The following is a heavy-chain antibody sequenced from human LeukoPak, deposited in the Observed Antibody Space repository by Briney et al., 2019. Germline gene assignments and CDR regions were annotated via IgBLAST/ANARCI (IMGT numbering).Heavy chain of an antibody. J-gene: IGHJ6*03. CDR2: INHSGST. CDR1: GGSFSGYY. V-gene: IGHV4-34*01. D-gene: IGHD3-10*01. CDR3: ARGRKRYYYGSGSSGAPLYYYYYMDV. Sequence: PETLSLTCAVYGGSFSGYYWSWIRQPPGKGLEWIGEINHSGSTNYNPSLKSRVTISVDTSKNQFSLKLSSVTAADTAVYYCARGRKRYYYGSGSSGAPLYYYYYMDVWGKGTTVTVSS.